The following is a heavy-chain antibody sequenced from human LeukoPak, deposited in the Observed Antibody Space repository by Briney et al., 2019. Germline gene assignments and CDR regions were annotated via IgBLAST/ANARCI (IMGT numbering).Heavy chain of an antibody. CDR3: AKDRQGGIFDY. CDR1: GSTFSSYA. CDR2: ISGSGGST. Sequence: GGSLRPSCAASGSTFSSYAMSWVRQAPGKGLEWVSAISGSGGSTYYADSVKGRFTISRDNSKNTLYLQMNSPRAEDTAVYYCAKDRQGGIFDYWGQGTLVTVSS. J-gene: IGHJ4*02. D-gene: IGHD2-15*01. V-gene: IGHV3-23*01.